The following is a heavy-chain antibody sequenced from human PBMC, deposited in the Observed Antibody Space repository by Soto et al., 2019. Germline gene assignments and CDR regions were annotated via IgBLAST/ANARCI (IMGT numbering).Heavy chain of an antibody. D-gene: IGHD4-17*01. Sequence: GESLKISCAASGFTFSSYAMSWVRQAPGKGLEWVSGISGSAGSTYYADSVKGRFTISRDNSKNTLYLQMNSLRAEDTAVFYCSKARADIGEVYSVMAFWGKGTTVPVSP. CDR1: GFTFSSYA. J-gene: IGHJ6*04. CDR3: SKARADIGEVYSVMAF. CDR2: ISGSAGST. V-gene: IGHV3-23*01.